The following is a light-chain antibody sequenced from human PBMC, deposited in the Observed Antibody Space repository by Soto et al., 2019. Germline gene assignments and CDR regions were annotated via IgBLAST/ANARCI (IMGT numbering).Light chain of an antibody. Sequence: EIVMTQSPATLSVSPGERATLSCRASQSVSSDLAWYHQKPGQAPRLLIYGASTRATGIPARFSGSGSETDFTLTISSLQSEDSAVYYCQQYHHWPPITFGQGTRLEIK. CDR2: GAS. CDR1: QSVSSD. CDR3: QQYHHWPPIT. V-gene: IGKV3-15*01. J-gene: IGKJ5*01.